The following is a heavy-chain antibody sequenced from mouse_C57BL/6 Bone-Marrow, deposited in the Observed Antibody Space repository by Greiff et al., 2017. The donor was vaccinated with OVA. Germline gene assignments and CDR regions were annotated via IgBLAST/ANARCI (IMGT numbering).Heavy chain of an antibody. V-gene: IGHV1-80*01. CDR3: AREGVSRFSDY. J-gene: IGHJ2*01. D-gene: IGHD2-14*01. CDR1: GYAFSSYW. Sequence: VQLQQSGAELVKPGASVKISCKASGYAFSSYWMNWVKQRPGKGLEWIGQIYPGDGDTNYNGKFKGKATLTADKSSSTAYMQLSSLTSEDSAVYFCAREGVSRFSDYWGQGTTLTVSS. CDR2: IYPGDGDT.